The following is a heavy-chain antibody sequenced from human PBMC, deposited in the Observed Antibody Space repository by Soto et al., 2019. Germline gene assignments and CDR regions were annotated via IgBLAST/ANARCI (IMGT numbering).Heavy chain of an antibody. J-gene: IGHJ6*02. V-gene: IGHV1-69*13. D-gene: IGHD1-1*01. Sequence: SVKVSCKASGGTFSSYAISWVRQAPGQGLEWMGGIIPIFGTANYAQKFQGRVTITADESTSTAYMELSSLKASDTAMYYCARGDVGTITNSRYYYGMDVWGQGTTVTVSS. CDR1: GGTFSSYA. CDR3: ARGDVGTITNSRYYYGMDV. CDR2: IIPIFGTA.